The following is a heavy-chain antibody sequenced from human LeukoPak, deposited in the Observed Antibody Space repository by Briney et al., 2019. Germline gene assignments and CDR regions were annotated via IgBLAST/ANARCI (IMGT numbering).Heavy chain of an antibody. V-gene: IGHV1-18*01. J-gene: IGHJ4*02. CDR3: ARDYYDYVWGSYRYTNFDY. D-gene: IGHD3-16*02. Sequence: GAPVKVSCKASGYTFTSYGISWVRQAPGQGLEWMGWISAYNGNTNYAQKLQGRVTMTTDTSTSTAYMELRSLRSDDTAVYYCARDYYDYVWGSYRYTNFDYWGQGTLVTVSS. CDR1: GYTFTSYG. CDR2: ISAYNGNT.